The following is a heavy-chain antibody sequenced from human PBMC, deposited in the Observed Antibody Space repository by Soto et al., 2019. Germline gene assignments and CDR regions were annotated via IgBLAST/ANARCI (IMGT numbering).Heavy chain of an antibody. Sequence: ASVKVSCKASGYTFTSYDINWVRQTAGQGLEWMGWMSPKTANTDYAQRFQGRVTMTTSTSISTAYMEVSSLTSEDTAVYYCTREGVAPYHDYGMDVWGQGTPVTVSS. V-gene: IGHV1-8*01. CDR2: MSPKTANT. CDR3: TREGVAPYHDYGMDV. D-gene: IGHD5-12*01. CDR1: GYTFTSYD. J-gene: IGHJ6*02.